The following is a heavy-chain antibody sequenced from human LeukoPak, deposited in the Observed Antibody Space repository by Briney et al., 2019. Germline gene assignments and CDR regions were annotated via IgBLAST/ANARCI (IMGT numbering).Heavy chain of an antibody. CDR3: ARVPRRGYDSSGYYSSAAPKDY. V-gene: IGHV1-2*06. J-gene: IGHJ4*02. CDR1: GYTFTGYY. CDR2: INPNSGGT. Sequence: GASVKVSCKASGYTFTGYYMHWVRQAPGQGLEWMGRINPNSGGTNYAQKFQGRVTMTRDTSISTAYMELSRLRSDDTAVYYCARVPRRGYDSSGYYSSAAPKDYWGQGTLVTVSS. D-gene: IGHD3-22*01.